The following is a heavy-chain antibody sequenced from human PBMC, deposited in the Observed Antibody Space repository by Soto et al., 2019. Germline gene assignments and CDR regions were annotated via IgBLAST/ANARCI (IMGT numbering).Heavy chain of an antibody. Sequence: QVQLVQSGAEVKKPGASVKVSCKASGYTFTSYGISWVRQAPGQGLEWMGWISAYNGNTNYAQKLQGRATMTTDTSTSTAYMELRSLRSDDTAVYYCAGGTGTAVAGTLYGMDVWGQGTTVTVSS. D-gene: IGHD6-19*01. CDR3: AGGTGTAVAGTLYGMDV. V-gene: IGHV1-18*04. CDR1: GYTFTSYG. CDR2: ISAYNGNT. J-gene: IGHJ6*02.